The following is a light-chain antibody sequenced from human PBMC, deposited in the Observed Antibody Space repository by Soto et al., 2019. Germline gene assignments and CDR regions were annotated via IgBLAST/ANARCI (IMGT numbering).Light chain of an antibody. V-gene: IGKV3-15*01. CDR2: SAS. J-gene: IGKJ1*01. Sequence: EIVLTQSPATLSVSPGERATLSCRASQSISDTLAWYQQKPGQAPRLLIYSASRRATGFPARFSGSGSGTDFTLTISSLQSEDFAVYYCQQYNNWPWTFGQGTKV. CDR1: QSISDT. CDR3: QQYNNWPWT.